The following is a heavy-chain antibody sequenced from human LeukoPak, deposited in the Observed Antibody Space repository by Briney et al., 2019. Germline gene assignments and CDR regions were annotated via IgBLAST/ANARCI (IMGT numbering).Heavy chain of an antibody. CDR1: GFTFSSYS. CDR2: ISSSSSYI. CDR3: ARDSGNWKFDY. D-gene: IGHD1-1*01. V-gene: IGHV3-21*01. J-gene: IGHJ4*02. Sequence: GGSLRLSCAASGFTFSSYSMNWVRQAPGKGLEWVLSISSSSSYIYYADSVKGRFTISRDNAKNSLYLQMNSLRAEDTAVYYCARDSGNWKFDYWGQGTLVAVSS.